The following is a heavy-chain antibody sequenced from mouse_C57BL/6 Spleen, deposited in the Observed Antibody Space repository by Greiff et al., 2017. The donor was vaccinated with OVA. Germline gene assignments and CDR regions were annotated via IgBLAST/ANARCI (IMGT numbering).Heavy chain of an antibody. Sequence: VQLQQPGAELVKPGASVKLSCKASGYTFTSYWMQWVKQRPGQGLEWIGEIDPSDSYTNYNQKFKGKATLTVDTSSSTAYMQLSSRTSEDSAVYYCARSYGSSYDFDYWGQGTTLTVSS. J-gene: IGHJ2*01. CDR2: IDPSDSYT. D-gene: IGHD1-1*01. V-gene: IGHV1-50*01. CDR1: GYTFTSYW. CDR3: ARSYGSSYDFDY.